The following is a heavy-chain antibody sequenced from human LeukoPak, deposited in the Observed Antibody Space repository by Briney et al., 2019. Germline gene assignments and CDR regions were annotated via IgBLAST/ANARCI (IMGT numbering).Heavy chain of an antibody. J-gene: IGHJ4*02. D-gene: IGHD5-18*01. CDR2: IIPILGIA. Sequence: GASVKVSCKASGYTFTNYGISWVRQAPGQGLEWMGRIIPILGIANYAQKFQGRVTMTRDTSTSRVYMELSSLRSEDTAVYYCARDDPAAMARRFDYWGQGTLVTVSS. CDR3: ARDDPAAMARRFDY. CDR1: GYTFTNYG. V-gene: IGHV1-69*04.